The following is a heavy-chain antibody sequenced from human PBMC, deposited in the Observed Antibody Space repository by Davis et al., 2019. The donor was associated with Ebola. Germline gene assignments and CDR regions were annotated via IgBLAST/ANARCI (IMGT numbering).Heavy chain of an antibody. CDR1: GYTSTSYG. Sequence: ASVKVSCKASGYTSTSYGISWVRQAPGQGLEWMGWISAYNGNTYYAEKLQGRVTMTTDTSTSTAYMEVRSLRSDDTAVYYCATTVAGTIRAGLETNWGPGTLVTVSS. V-gene: IGHV1-18*04. CDR2: ISAYNGNT. CDR3: ATTVAGTIRAGLETN. D-gene: IGHD4-23*01. J-gene: IGHJ4*01.